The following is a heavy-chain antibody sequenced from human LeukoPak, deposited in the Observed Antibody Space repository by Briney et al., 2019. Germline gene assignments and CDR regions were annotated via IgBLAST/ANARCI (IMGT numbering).Heavy chain of an antibody. D-gene: IGHD3-22*01. CDR1: GYTFTSYG. J-gene: IGHJ6*03. V-gene: IGHV1-18*01. CDR2: ISAYNGNT. CDR3: ARGYYDSSGYAPYYYYYYYMDV. Sequence: GASVKVSCKASGYTFTSYGISWVRQAPGQGLEWMGWISAYNGNTNYAQKLQGRVTMTTDTSTSTAYMELRSLRSDDTAVYYCARGYYDSSGYAPYYYYYYYMDVWGKGTKVTVSS.